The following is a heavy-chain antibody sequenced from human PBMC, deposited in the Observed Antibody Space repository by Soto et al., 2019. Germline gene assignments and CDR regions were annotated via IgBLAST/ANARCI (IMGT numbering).Heavy chain of an antibody. CDR3: AKGGQLLTEGGGY. Sequence: EVQLVESGGGLVQPGRSLRLSCAASGFTFDDYAMHWVRQATGKGLEWVSGISWNSGSIRYADSVKGRFTISRDSAKNSLYLQMNRLRTEDTALYYCAKGGQLLTEGGGYWGQGTLVTVSS. CDR2: ISWNSGSI. J-gene: IGHJ4*02. D-gene: IGHD2-2*01. V-gene: IGHV3-9*01. CDR1: GFTFDDYA.